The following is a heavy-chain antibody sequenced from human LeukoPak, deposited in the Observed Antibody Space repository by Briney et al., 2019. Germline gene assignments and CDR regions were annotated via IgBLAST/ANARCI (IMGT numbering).Heavy chain of an antibody. CDR3: ARGPATSYYDFWSGPSRFDP. D-gene: IGHD3-3*01. V-gene: IGHV3-48*03. J-gene: IGHJ5*02. CDR2: ISSSGSTI. CDR1: GFTFSSYE. Sequence: PGGSLRLSCAASGFTFSSYEMNWVRQAPGKGLEWVSYISSSGSTIYYADSVKGRFTISRDNAKNSLYLQMNSLRAEDTAVYYCARGPATSYYDFWSGPSRFDPWGQGTLVTVSS.